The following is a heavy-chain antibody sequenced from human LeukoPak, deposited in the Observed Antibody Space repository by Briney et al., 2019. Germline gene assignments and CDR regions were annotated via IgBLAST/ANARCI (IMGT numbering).Heavy chain of an antibody. Sequence: PGGSLRLSCAASGFTFSSYEMNWVRQAPGKGLEWVSYISSSGSIIYYADSVKGRFIISRDNAKNSLYLQMNSLRAEDTAVYYCARDAVGYCSGGSCSYYYYYYMDVWGKGTTVTVSS. CDR3: ARDAVGYCSGGSCSYYYYYYMDV. J-gene: IGHJ6*03. D-gene: IGHD2-15*01. CDR1: GFTFSSYE. V-gene: IGHV3-48*03. CDR2: ISSSGSII.